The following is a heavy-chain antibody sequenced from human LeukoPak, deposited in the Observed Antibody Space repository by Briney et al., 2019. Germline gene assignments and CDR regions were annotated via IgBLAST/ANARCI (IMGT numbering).Heavy chain of an antibody. CDR2: INHSGST. D-gene: IGHD3-10*01. V-gene: IGHV4-34*01. CDR1: GGSFSGYY. J-gene: IGHJ4*02. CDR3: ARGGQRITMVRGVLPFDY. Sequence: SETLSLTCAVYGGSFSGYYWSWIRQPPGKGLEWIGEINHSGSTNYNPSLKSRVTISVDTSKNQFSLKLSSVTAADTAVYYCARGGQRITMVRGVLPFDYWGQGTLVTVSS.